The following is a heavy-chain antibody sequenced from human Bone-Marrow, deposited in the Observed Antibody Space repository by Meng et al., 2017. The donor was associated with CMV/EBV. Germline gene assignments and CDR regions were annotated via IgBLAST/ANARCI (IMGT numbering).Heavy chain of an antibody. Sequence: LSLTCAASGFTFSSYWMHWVRQAPGKGLVWASRINSDGSSTSYADSVKGRFTISRDNAKNTLYLQMNSLRAEDTAVYYCARGEHCSSTSCYPHYYGMDVWGQGTTVTVSS. CDR1: GFTFSSYW. D-gene: IGHD2-2*01. CDR2: INSDGSST. CDR3: ARGEHCSSTSCYPHYYGMDV. V-gene: IGHV3-74*01. J-gene: IGHJ6*02.